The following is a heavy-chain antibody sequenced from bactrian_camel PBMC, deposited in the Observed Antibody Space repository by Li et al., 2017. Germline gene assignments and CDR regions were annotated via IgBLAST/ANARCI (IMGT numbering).Heavy chain of an antibody. D-gene: IGHD1*01. CDR3: AMSFQLPCLGRDERAYDY. CDR1: LSLHSNYF. Sequence: EVQLVESGGDSVQAGGSLRLSCETSLSLHSNYFIGWFRQAPGKEREGVAAIFTGVGSTYYANSMEGRGTISADNGKNTVYLQMDTLQPEDTAIYFCAMSFQLPCLGRDERAYDYWGQGTQVTVS. CDR2: IFTGVGST. J-gene: IGHJ4*01. V-gene: IGHV3S40*01.